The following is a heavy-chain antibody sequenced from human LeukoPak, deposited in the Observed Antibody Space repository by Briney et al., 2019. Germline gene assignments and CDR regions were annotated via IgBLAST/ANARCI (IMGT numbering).Heavy chain of an antibody. CDR1: GGSINTYY. V-gene: IGHV4-4*07. CDR3: ARDVDTAMAWNY. J-gene: IGHJ4*02. D-gene: IGHD5-18*01. CDR2: LYTSGST. Sequence: TSETLSLTCAVSGGSINTYYWSWIRQPAGKGLEWVGRLYTSGSTNYNPSLKSRVTMSVDTSKNQSSLKLSSVTAADTAVYYCARDVDTAMAWNYWGQGTLVTVSS.